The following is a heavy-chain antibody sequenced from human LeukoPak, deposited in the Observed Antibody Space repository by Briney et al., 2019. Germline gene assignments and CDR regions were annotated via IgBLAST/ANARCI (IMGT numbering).Heavy chain of an antibody. J-gene: IGHJ4*02. CDR3: AKVEGCSSVGCYYFDY. Sequence: GGSLRLSCAASGFTFSNYPMSWVRQAPGMGLEWVSAITGSGDNTYFADSVRGRFTISRDNSKNTLYLQMNSLTAEDTAVYYCAKVEGCSSVGCYYFDYWGRGTLVTVSS. D-gene: IGHD6-19*01. CDR1: GFTFSNYP. V-gene: IGHV3-23*01. CDR2: ITGSGDNT.